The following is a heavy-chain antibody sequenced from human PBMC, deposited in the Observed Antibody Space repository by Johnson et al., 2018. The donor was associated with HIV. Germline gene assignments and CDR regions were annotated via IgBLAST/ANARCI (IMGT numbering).Heavy chain of an antibody. CDR1: GLSFSDYG. Sequence: QVQLVESGGGVVQPGRSVRLSCAASGLSFSDYGMHWVRQAPGKGLEWVAVISYDGSNKYYADSVKGRFTISRDNSKNTLYLQMNSLRAEDTAVYYCARARNWNDDDAFDIWGQGTMVTVSS. CDR3: ARARNWNDDDAFDI. D-gene: IGHD1-1*01. CDR2: ISYDGSNK. V-gene: IGHV3-30-3*01. J-gene: IGHJ3*02.